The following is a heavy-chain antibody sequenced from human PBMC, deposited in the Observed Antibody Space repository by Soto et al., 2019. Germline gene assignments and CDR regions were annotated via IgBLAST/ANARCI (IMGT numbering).Heavy chain of an antibody. CDR3: ARGRAPGGDYRSYFPH. D-gene: IGHD4-4*01. V-gene: IGHV1-8*01. Sequence: QVQLVQSGADVKKPGASVKVSCKASGYTFTTYDINWVRQAAGQGLEWMGWMNPNSGNTGYAQKFQGRVIMTRNTSTSTGYMELSGLTSEDTAVYYCARGRAPGGDYRSYFPHWGQGTLVTVSS. CDR2: MNPNSGNT. CDR1: GYTFTTYD. J-gene: IGHJ1*01.